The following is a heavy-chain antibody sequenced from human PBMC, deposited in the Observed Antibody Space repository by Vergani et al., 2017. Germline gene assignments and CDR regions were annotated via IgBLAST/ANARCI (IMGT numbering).Heavy chain of an antibody. CDR2: INTETGNP. J-gene: IGHJ6*02. CDR1: GYTFTNHA. V-gene: IGHV7-4-1*02. D-gene: IGHD1-1*01. Sequence: QVQLVQSGSELKKPGASVKVSCKASGYTFTNHAMHWVRQAPGQGLEWMGWINTETGNPTYAQGFTGRFVFSLDTSVSTAYLQISGLKADDTAVYYCARAVRRVWDYYGLDVWGQGTTVTVSS. CDR3: ARAVRRVWDYYGLDV.